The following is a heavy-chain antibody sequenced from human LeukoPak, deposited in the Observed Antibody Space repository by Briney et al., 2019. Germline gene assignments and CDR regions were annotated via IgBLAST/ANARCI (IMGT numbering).Heavy chain of an antibody. D-gene: IGHD3-16*02. CDR2: IYYSGST. CDR3: ARVNVRLGELSGAFDY. J-gene: IGHJ4*02. V-gene: IGHV4-59*01. CDR1: GGSISSYY. Sequence: NPSETLSLTCTVSGGSISSYYWSWIRQPPGKGLEWIGYIYYSGSTNYNPSLKSRVTISVDTSKNQFSLKLSSVTAADTAVYYCARVNVRLGELSGAFDYWGQGTLVTVSS.